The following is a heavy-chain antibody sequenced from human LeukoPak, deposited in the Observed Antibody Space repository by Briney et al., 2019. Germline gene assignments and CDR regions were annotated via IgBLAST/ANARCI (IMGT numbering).Heavy chain of an antibody. V-gene: IGHV4-39*07. CDR3: ARDGYDFTALNWFDP. CDR1: GGSISSSSYY. D-gene: IGHD3-3*01. CDR2: IYYSGST. Sequence: PSETLSLTCTVSGGSISSSSYYWGWIRQPPGKGLEWIGSIYYSGSTYYNPSLKSRVTISVDTSKNQFSLKLSSVTAADTAVYYCARDGYDFTALNWFDPWGQGTLVTVSS. J-gene: IGHJ5*02.